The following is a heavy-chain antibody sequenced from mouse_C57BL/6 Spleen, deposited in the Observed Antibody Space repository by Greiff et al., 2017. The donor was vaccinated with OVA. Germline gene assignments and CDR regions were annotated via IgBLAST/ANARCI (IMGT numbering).Heavy chain of an antibody. CDR1: GFTFSDAW. V-gene: IGHV6-6*01. CDR2: IRNKANNHAT. D-gene: IGHD1-1*02. Sequence: EVKLMESGGGLVQPGGSMKLSCAASGFTFSDAWMDWVRQSPEKGLEWVAEIRNKANNHATYYAESVKGRFTISRDDSKSSVYLQMNSLRAEDTGIYYCTRSDYGDYWGQGTLSQSPQ. CDR3: TRSDYGDY. J-gene: IGHJ2*01.